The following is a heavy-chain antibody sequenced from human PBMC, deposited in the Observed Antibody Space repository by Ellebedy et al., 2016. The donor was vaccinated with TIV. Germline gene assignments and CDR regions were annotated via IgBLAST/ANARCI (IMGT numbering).Heavy chain of an antibody. J-gene: IGHJ4*02. CDR2: VFFNAFVK. Sequence: SLKISXELSGFTLRNSGMHWVRQAPGKGLERVAVVFFNAFVKYYGDSVKGRFTISSDSSKNTVFLQMDGLTVEDTAVYYCARGWGSGTYYIAHLEYWGQGTLVTVSP. V-gene: IGHV3-33*01. D-gene: IGHD3-10*01. CDR1: GFTLRNSG. CDR3: ARGWGSGTYYIAHLEY.